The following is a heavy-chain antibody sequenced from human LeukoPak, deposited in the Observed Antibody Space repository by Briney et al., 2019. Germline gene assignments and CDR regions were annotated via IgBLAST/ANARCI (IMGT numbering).Heavy chain of an antibody. CDR2: IYYTRNT. CDR3: ATTMVRGVPYY. J-gene: IGHJ4*02. Sequence: SETLSLTCTVSGDSISTSKSYWGWIRQPPLKGLEWIGSIYYTRNTYYNASLKSRVTISVDTSKNQFSLSLTSVTAADTAVYYCATTMVRGVPYYWGQGTLVTVSS. V-gene: IGHV4-39*01. D-gene: IGHD3-10*01. CDR1: GDSISTSKSY.